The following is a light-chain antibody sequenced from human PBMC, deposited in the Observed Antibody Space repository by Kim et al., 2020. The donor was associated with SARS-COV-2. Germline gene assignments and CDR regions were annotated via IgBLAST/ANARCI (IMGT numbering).Light chain of an antibody. Sequence: ASVGDRVTITCQASQDITNDVNWYQQKPGKAPKLLIYDATDLETGVPSRFSGSGSGTHFTFTITSLQPEDIATYYCQQYDSLPPTFGQGTKVDIK. CDR1: QDITND. CDR3: QQYDSLPPT. V-gene: IGKV1-33*01. CDR2: DAT. J-gene: IGKJ1*01.